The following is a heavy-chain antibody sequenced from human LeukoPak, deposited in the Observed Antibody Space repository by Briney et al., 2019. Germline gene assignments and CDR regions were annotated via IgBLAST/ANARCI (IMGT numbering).Heavy chain of an antibody. Sequence: SGGSLRLSCAASGFTFSSYSMNWVRQAPGKGLEWVSSISSSSSYISYADSVKGRFTISRDNAKNSLYLQVNSLRAEDTAVYYCARDRLNWSYAFDIWGQGTMVTVSS. CDR2: ISSSSSYI. V-gene: IGHV3-21*01. J-gene: IGHJ3*02. CDR3: ARDRLNWSYAFDI. D-gene: IGHD1-20*01. CDR1: GFTFSSYS.